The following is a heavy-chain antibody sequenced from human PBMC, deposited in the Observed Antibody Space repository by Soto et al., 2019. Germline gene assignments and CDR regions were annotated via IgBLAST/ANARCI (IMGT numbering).Heavy chain of an antibody. CDR1: GFTFSSYA. Sequence: GGSLRLSCTASGFTFSSYAMSWVRQAPGKGLEWVSGISGSGGSTYYADSVKGRFTISRDNSKNTLYLQMNSLRAEDTAVYYCAKDPTWNYYFDYWGQGTLVTVSS. V-gene: IGHV3-23*01. D-gene: IGHD1-7*01. CDR3: AKDPTWNYYFDY. J-gene: IGHJ4*02. CDR2: ISGSGGST.